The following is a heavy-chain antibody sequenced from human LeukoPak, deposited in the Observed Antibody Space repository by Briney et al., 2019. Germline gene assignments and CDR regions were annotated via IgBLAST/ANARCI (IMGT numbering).Heavy chain of an antibody. D-gene: IGHD6-19*01. Sequence: SETLSLTCAVYGGSFSGYYWSWIRQPPGKGLEWIGEINHSGSTNYNPSLKSRVTISVDTSKNQFSLKLSSVTAADTAVYYCARGPEGIAVAGTGDYFDYWGQGTLVTVPS. V-gene: IGHV4-34*01. J-gene: IGHJ4*02. CDR3: ARGPEGIAVAGTGDYFDY. CDR1: GGSFSGYY. CDR2: INHSGST.